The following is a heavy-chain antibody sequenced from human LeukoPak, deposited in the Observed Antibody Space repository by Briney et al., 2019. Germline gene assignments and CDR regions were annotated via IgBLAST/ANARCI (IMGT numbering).Heavy chain of an antibody. Sequence: QPGGSLRLSCAASGFTFSASAIHWVRQASGKGLEWVGRIRSKGNSYATAYAASVKGRFTISRDDSRNTAYLQMNSLKTEDAAVYYCSRLFDTAIDYWGQGTLVTVSS. V-gene: IGHV3-73*01. CDR3: SRLFDTAIDY. CDR2: IRSKGNSYAT. CDR1: GFTFSASA. D-gene: IGHD5-18*01. J-gene: IGHJ4*02.